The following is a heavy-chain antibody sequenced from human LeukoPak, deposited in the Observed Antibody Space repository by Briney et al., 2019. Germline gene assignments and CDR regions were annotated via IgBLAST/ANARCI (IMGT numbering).Heavy chain of an antibody. V-gene: IGHV4-61*02. D-gene: IGHD1-1*01. CDR2: IYTSGST. CDR1: GGSISSGSYY. J-gene: IGHJ3*02. CDR3: TRRVARTGIYAFDI. Sequence: SETLSLTCTVSGGSISSGSYYWSWIRQPAGKGLEWIGRIYTSGSTNYNPSLKSRVTISLDMSKNQFSLKLNSVTAADTAVYYCTRRVARTGIYAFDIWGQGTMVTVSS.